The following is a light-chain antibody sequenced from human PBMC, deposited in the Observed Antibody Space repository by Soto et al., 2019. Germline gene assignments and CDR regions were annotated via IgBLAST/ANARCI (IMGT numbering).Light chain of an antibody. J-gene: IGLJ3*02. V-gene: IGLV2-14*01. CDR3: SSYTTSSTHWV. CDR2: EVS. CDR1: SSDVGGYNY. Sequence: HSALTQPASVSGSPGQSITISYTGTSSDVGGYNYVSWYQQHPGKAPKLMIYEVSNRPSGVSNRFSGSKSGNTASLTISGLQAEDEADYYCSSYTTSSTHWVFGGGTKLTVL.